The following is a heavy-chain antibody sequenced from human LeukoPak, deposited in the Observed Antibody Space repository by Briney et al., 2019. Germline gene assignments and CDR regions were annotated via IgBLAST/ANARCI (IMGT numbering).Heavy chain of an antibody. CDR3: ARLRGTMVRGVIINPGAFDI. V-gene: IGHV1-69*13. CDR1: GGTFSSYA. D-gene: IGHD3-10*01. CDR2: IIPIFGTA. J-gene: IGHJ3*02. Sequence: SVKVSCKASGGTFSSYAISWVRQAPGQGLEWMGGIIPIFGTANYAQKFQGRVTITADESTSTAYMELSSLRSEDTAVYYCARLRGTMVRGVIINPGAFDIWGQGTMVTVSS.